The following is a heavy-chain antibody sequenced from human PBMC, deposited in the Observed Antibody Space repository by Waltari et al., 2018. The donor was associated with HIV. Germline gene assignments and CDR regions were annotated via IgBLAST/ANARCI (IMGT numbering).Heavy chain of an antibody. CDR3: VRDLSPMGKSGWYDS. CDR2: IHTYTGNT. D-gene: IGHD6-19*01. Sequence: QVLLVQSGADVKKLEASLKISCKASGCRFANYCFSWVRQAPGQGLEWMGWIHTYTGNTDSAENFQGRVTMTRDTFTNTIYMELTTLKSDDSAIYYCVRDLSPMGKSGWYDSWGQGTVVTVSS. J-gene: IGHJ1*01. CDR1: GCRFANYC. V-gene: IGHV1-18*04.